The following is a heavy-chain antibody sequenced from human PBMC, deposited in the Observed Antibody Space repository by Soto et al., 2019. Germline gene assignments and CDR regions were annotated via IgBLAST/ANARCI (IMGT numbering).Heavy chain of an antibody. CDR3: TTDWGSGTHYARAFDV. Sequence: LRLSCAASGFAFKYARMTWVRQAPGKGLEWVGHIRSNIDGATTAYAAPVKGRFTISRDESKNTVDLQMNSLITEDAAVYYCTTDWGSGTHYARAFDVWGQGTMVTVSS. CDR2: IRSNIDGATT. CDR1: GFAFKYAR. V-gene: IGHV3-15*01. J-gene: IGHJ3*01. D-gene: IGHD3-16*01.